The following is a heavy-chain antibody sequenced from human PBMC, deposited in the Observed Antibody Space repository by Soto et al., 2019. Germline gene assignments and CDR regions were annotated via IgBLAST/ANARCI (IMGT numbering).Heavy chain of an antibody. CDR1: GYTFTSYA. V-gene: IGHV1-3*01. J-gene: IGHJ4*02. CDR3: ARDRARGYCSSTSCYNLGY. Sequence: QVQLVQSGAEVKKPGASVKVSCKASGYTFTSYAMHWVRQAPGQRLEWMGWINAGNGNTKYSQKFQGRVTITRDTXXSXAXXERSSLRSEDTAVYYCARDRARGYCSSTSCYNLGYWGQGTLVTVSS. D-gene: IGHD2-2*02. CDR2: INAGNGNT.